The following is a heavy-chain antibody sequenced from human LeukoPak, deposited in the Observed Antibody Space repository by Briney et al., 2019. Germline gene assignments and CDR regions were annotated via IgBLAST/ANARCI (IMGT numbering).Heavy chain of an antibody. D-gene: IGHD3-3*01. J-gene: IGHJ4*02. CDR3: ARRATIFGGYYFDY. CDR2: IYCSGST. CDR1: GGSISSSSYY. Sequence: SETLSLTCTVSGGSISSSSYYWGWIRQPPGKGLEWIGSIYCSGSTYYNPSLKSRVTISVDTSKNQFSLKLSSVTAADTAVYYCARRATIFGGYYFDYWGQGTLVTVSS. V-gene: IGHV4-39*01.